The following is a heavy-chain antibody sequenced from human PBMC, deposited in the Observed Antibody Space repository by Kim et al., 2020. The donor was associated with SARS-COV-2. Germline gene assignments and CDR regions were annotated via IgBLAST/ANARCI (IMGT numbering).Heavy chain of an antibody. CDR2: I. CDR3: AKDGHLDAFDI. J-gene: IGHJ3*02. Sequence: IGYADSVKGRFTISRDNAKNSLYLQMNSLRAEDTALYYCAKDGHLDAFDIWGQGTMVTVSS. V-gene: IGHV3-9*01.